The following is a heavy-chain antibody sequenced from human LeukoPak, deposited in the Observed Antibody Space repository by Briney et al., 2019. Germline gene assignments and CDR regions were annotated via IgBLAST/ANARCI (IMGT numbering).Heavy chain of an antibody. J-gene: IGHJ6*02. V-gene: IGHV1-8*01. D-gene: IGHD3-10*01. CDR3: ARSLWFGELGISGYYYYYGMDV. CDR2: MNPNSGNT. Sequence: GASVKVSCKASGYTFTSYDINWVRQATGQGLEWMGWMNPNSGNTGYAQKFQGRVTMTRNTSISTAYMELSSLRSEDTAVYYCARSLWFGELGISGYYYYYGMDVWGQGTTVTVSS. CDR1: GYTFTSYD.